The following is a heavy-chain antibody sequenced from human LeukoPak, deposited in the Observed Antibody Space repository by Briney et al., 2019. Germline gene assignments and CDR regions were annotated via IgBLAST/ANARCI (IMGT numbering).Heavy chain of an antibody. J-gene: IGHJ5*02. CDR2: INPNSGDT. CDR1: GYILTDYY. Sequence: ASVRVSCKASGYILTDYYMHWVRQAPGQGLEWMGWINPNSGDTNYAQKFQGRVTMTRDTSISTVYMELRRLRYDDTAAYYCARGPLEYCSGGTCYSGRNWFDPWGQGTLVTVSS. V-gene: IGHV1-2*02. D-gene: IGHD2-15*01. CDR3: ARGPLEYCSGGTCYSGRNWFDP.